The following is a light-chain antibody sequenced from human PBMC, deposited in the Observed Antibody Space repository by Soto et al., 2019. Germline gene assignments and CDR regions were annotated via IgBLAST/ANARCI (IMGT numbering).Light chain of an antibody. CDR3: QQYNTYLWT. V-gene: IGKV1-5*01. J-gene: IGKJ1*01. Sequence: DIQMTQSPSTLSASVGDIVHIPCRASQSISDSLAWYQQTPGKAPKLLVYAASSLQSGVPSRFSGSGSGTDFTLTISTLQPDDFATYYCQQYNTYLWTCGQGTKVDI. CDR1: QSISDS. CDR2: AAS.